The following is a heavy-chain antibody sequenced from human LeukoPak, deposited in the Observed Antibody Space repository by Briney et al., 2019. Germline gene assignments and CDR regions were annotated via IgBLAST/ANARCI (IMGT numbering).Heavy chain of an antibody. Sequence: ASVKVSCKASGYTFASYYMHWVRQAHGQGLEWMGIINPSGGSTSYAQKCQGRVTMTRDMSTSTVYMELSSLRFEDTAVYYCARDYGSFDYWGQGTLVTVSS. V-gene: IGHV1-46*01. CDR2: INPSGGST. D-gene: IGHD3-16*01. CDR1: GYTFASYY. CDR3: ARDYGSFDY. J-gene: IGHJ4*02.